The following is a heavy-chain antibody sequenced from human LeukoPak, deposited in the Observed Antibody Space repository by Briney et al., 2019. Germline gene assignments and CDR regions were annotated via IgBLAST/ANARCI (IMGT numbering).Heavy chain of an antibody. D-gene: IGHD4-17*01. CDR2: IKQDGSSQ. J-gene: IGHJ3*02. CDR3: AKDISPMTTVIDAFDI. CDR1: GFSFSSYW. Sequence: GGSLRLSCAASGFSFSSYWMTWVRQAPGKGLEWVANIKQDGSSQYYVNSVKGQFTISRDNAKNSLSLEMNSLRAEDTAVYYCAKDISPMTTVIDAFDIWGQGTMVTVSS. V-gene: IGHV3-7*01.